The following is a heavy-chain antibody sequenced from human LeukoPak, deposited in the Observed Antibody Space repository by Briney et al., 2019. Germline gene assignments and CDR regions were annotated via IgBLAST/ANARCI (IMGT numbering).Heavy chain of an antibody. J-gene: IGHJ5*02. V-gene: IGHV1-46*01. CDR3: ARDPFYCSSTSCYQGNWFDP. CDR1: GYSFTSYF. Sequence: GASVKVSCKASGYSFTSYFMHWVRQAPGQGLEWMGIINPSGGRTSYAQKFQGRVTMTRDTSTSTVFMELSSLRSDDTAVYYCARDPFYCSSTSCYQGNWFDPWGQGTQVTVSS. D-gene: IGHD2-2*01. CDR2: INPSGGRT.